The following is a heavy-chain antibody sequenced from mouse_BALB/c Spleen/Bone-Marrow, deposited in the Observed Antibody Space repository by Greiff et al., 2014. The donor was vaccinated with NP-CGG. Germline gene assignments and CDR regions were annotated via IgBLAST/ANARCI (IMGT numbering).Heavy chain of an antibody. CDR2: VDPANGNT. Sequence: VQLQQSGAELVKPGASVKLSCTASGFNIKDTYMHWVKQRPEQGLEWVGRVDPANGNTKYDPKFQGKATITADTSSNTAYLQLSSLTSEDTAVYYCARYGNYCYAMDYWGQGTSVTVSS. CDR1: GFNIKDTY. V-gene: IGHV14-3*02. J-gene: IGHJ4*01. CDR3: ARYGNYCYAMDY. D-gene: IGHD2-1*01.